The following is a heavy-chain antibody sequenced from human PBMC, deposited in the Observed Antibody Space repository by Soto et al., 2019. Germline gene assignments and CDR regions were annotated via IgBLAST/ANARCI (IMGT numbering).Heavy chain of an antibody. CDR1: GYTLTSYY. CDR2: INPSGGIT. V-gene: IGHV1-46*01. J-gene: IGHJ6*02. D-gene: IGHD2-2*01. Sequence: QVQLVQSGAEVKKPGASVKVSCKASGYTLTSYYLHWVRQAPGQGPEWMGIINPSGGITNDAQKFQDRVTMTSDTFTSTVYMELSSLRSEDTAVYYCARGISTTRYYYYYGMDVWGQGTTVTVSS. CDR3: ARGISTTRYYYYYGMDV.